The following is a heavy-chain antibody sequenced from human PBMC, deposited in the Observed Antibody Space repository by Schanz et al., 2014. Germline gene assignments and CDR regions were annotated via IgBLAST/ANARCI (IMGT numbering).Heavy chain of an antibody. CDR3: ARDRLECGAECYSVEGFEI. J-gene: IGHJ4*02. V-gene: IGHV1-69*08. D-gene: IGHD2-21*01. Sequence: QVQLVQSGADVKKPGSSVRVSCKASGGTFSRLTFSWVRQAPGQGLEWMGRVIPILGIANYAQNFQGRVTITADKSTSTAYMELSGLRSEDTAVYYCARDRLECGAECYSVEGFEIWGQGTLVIVSS. CDR2: VIPILGIA. CDR1: GGTFSRLT.